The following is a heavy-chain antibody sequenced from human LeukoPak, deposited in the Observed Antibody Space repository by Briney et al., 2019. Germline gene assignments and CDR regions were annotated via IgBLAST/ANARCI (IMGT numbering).Heavy chain of an antibody. J-gene: IGHJ3*02. Sequence: GGSLRLSCAASGFTFDDYAMHWVRQPPGKGLEWVSGITWNSVNKGYADSVQGRFTISRDNAKNSLYLQMNNLSPEDTALYYCAKDIKPGHDAFDIWGQGTVVTVSS. CDR2: ITWNSVNK. CDR3: AKDIKPGHDAFDI. V-gene: IGHV3-9*01. D-gene: IGHD1-14*01. CDR1: GFTFDDYA.